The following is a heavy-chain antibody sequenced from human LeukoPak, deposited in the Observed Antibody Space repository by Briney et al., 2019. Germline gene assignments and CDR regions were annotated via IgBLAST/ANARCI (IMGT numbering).Heavy chain of an antibody. D-gene: IGHD4-17*01. V-gene: IGHV4-59*01. CDR3: AKGGDYGSINWFDP. CDR2: VYYSGST. CDR1: GGSISSYY. Sequence: SETLSLTCTVSGGSISSYYWSWIRQPPGNGLEWIGYVYYSGSTNYNPSLNSRVTISIDTSKNQFSLRLSSVTAADTAVYYCAKGGDYGSINWFDPWGQGTLVTVSS. J-gene: IGHJ5*02.